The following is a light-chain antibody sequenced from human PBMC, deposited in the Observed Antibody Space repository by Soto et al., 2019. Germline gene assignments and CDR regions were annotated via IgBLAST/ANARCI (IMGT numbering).Light chain of an antibody. CDR3: QQRNVWPPIT. Sequence: EVVFTHSPATLSFSPVERATLSCRASQSIRTSLAWYQQKPGQAPRLVIFDASNRANGVPARFGGSGSGTDFTLTINSLEPEDFAVYYCQQRNVWPPITFGQGTRLEIK. V-gene: IGKV3-11*01. CDR1: QSIRTS. CDR2: DAS. J-gene: IGKJ5*01.